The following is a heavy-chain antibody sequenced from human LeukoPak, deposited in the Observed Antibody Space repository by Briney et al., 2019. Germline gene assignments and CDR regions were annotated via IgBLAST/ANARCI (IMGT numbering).Heavy chain of an antibody. Sequence: GGSLRLSCAASGFTFSSYAMHWVRQAPGKGLEWVAVISYDGSNKYYADSVKGRFTTSRDNSKNTLYLQMNSLRAEDTAVYYCARDSATEGGYFDYWGQGTLVTVSS. V-gene: IGHV3-30-3*01. J-gene: IGHJ4*02. CDR2: ISYDGSNK. CDR3: ARDSATEGGYFDY. CDR1: GFTFSSYA.